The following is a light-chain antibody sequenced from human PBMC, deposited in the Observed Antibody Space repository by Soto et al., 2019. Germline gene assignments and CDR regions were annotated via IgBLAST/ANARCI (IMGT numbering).Light chain of an antibody. V-gene: IGKV1-5*01. J-gene: IGKJ1*01. CDR2: DAS. CDR3: QQYNSYQWT. CDR1: QSISTW. Sequence: DIQMTQSPSTLSASVGDRVTITCRASQSISTWLAWYQQKPGKAPKLMIYDASILESGVPSRFSGSGSGTDFTLTISSLQPEDVATYYCQQYNSYQWTLGQGTKVDIK.